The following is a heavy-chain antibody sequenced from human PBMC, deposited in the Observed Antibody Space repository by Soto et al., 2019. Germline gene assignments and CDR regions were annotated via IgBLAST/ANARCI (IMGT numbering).Heavy chain of an antibody. CDR2: IDTSGHST. D-gene: IGHD6-13*01. V-gene: IGHV3-74*01. Sequence: PGGSLRLSCEASGFVFTNFWMHWVRHVPGKGLVWVARIDTSGHSTNYAESMKGRFTISRDNAKNTVSLQLNSLRVEDTGVYYCAKDSWYFDLWSQGSQVTVSS. CDR1: GFVFTNFW. CDR3: AKDSWYFDL. J-gene: IGHJ4*02.